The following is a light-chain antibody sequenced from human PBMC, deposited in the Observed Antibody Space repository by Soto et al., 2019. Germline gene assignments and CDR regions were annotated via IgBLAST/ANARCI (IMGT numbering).Light chain of an antibody. CDR2: WAS. Sequence: DIVMTQSPDSLAVSLGERATINCKSSQSILHSPNNKDALTWYQQKPGQPPKLLINWASTRESGVPDRFSGGRAGTDFPPTLSSLQAEDLAVYYCQQFYTTPTFGQGTRVEIK. CDR3: QQFYTTPT. V-gene: IGKV4-1*01. CDR1: QSILHSPNNKDA. J-gene: IGKJ1*01.